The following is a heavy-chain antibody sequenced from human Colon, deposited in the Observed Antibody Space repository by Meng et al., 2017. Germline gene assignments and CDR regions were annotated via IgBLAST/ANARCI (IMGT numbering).Heavy chain of an antibody. CDR2: IDYSRSI. J-gene: IGHJ4*02. CDR3: AGGPWELDY. D-gene: IGHD1-26*01. Sequence: VQLQEAGPGLVSPSRTLSLACTVSGGTVSSGSHYWSWIRQPPGKGLDWIGYIDYSRSINYYPSLKSRVTMSVDTSKNQFSLNLSSVTAADTAVYYCAGGPWELDYWGQGTLVTVSS. CDR1: GGTVSSGSHY. V-gene: IGHV4-61*01.